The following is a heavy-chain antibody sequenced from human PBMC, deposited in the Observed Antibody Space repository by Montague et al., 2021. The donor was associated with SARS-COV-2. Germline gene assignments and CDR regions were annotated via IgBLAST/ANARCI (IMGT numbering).Heavy chain of an antibody. CDR2: INHSGSI. CDR1: GGSFSGYY. V-gene: IGHV4-34*01. D-gene: IGHD3-22*01. CDR3: ARVPDYYDSSGYYFDAFDI. J-gene: IGHJ3*02. Sequence: SETLSLTCAVYGGSFSGYYWSWIRQPPGKGLEWIGEINHSGSINYNPSLKCRVTISVDTSKNQFSLKLSSVTAADTAVYYCARVPDYYDSSGYYFDAFDIWGQGTMVTVSS.